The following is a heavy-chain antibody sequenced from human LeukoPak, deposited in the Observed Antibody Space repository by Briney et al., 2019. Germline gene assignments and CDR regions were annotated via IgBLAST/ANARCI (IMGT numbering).Heavy chain of an antibody. CDR3: ARTELGRRNFDY. CDR2: ISSSGST. J-gene: IGHJ4*02. D-gene: IGHD7-27*01. CDR1: GFTFSSYE. V-gene: IGHV3-48*03. Sequence: GGSLRLSCAASGFTFSSYEMNWVRQAPGKGLEWVSYISSSGSTYYADSVKGRFTISRDNSKNTLYLQMNSLRAEDTAVYYCARTELGRRNFDYWGQGTLVTVSS.